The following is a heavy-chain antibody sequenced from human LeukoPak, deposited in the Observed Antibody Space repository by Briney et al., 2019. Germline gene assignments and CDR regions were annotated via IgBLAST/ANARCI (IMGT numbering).Heavy chain of an antibody. Sequence: PGRSLRLSCAASGFTFSSYGMHWVRQAPGKGLEWVAVISYDGSNKYYADSVKGRFTISRDNSKNTLYLQMNSLRAEDTAVYYCAKDAGTPSYYYYNGMDVWGQGTTVTVSS. CDR1: GFTFSSYG. CDR2: ISYDGSNK. D-gene: IGHD1-26*01. V-gene: IGHV3-30*18. J-gene: IGHJ6*02. CDR3: AKDAGTPSYYYYNGMDV.